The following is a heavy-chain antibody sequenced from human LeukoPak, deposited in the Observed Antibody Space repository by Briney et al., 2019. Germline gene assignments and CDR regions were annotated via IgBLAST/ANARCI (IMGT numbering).Heavy chain of an antibody. CDR2: TMQVGSER. CDR3: AREIGDYDFWSGTRGNGMDV. J-gene: IGHJ6*02. V-gene: IGHV3-7*01. D-gene: IGHD3-3*01. Sequence: PGGSLGLSCAPSGLTFCGFSVRWGRASPPKGGEGVANTMQVGSERYYVDSVKCRFTISRDNSKNMVYLQMNSLRAEDTAVYYCAREIGDYDFWSGTRGNGMDVWGQGTTVTVSS. CDR1: GLTFCGFS.